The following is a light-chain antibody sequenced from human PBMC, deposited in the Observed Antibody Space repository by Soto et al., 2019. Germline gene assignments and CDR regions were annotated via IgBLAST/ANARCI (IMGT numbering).Light chain of an antibody. CDR1: SSDVGGYNY. Sequence: QSALTQPPSASGSPGQSVTISCTGTSSDVGGYNYVSWYQLHPGKAPKLMIYEVSKRPSGVPDRFSGSKSGNTASLTVSGLQAEDEADYYCCSYAGSNNLHVVFGGGTKLTVL. CDR2: EVS. J-gene: IGLJ2*01. CDR3: CSYAGSNNLHVV. V-gene: IGLV2-8*01.